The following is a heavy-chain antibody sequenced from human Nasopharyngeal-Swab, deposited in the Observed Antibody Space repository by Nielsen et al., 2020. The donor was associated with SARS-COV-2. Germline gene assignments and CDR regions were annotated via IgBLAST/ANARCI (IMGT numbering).Heavy chain of an antibody. J-gene: IGHJ4*02. CDR3: ARDRSPIYSSSWYYFDY. Sequence: ASVKVSCKASGYTFTSYGISWVRQAPGQGLEWMGWISAYNGNTNYAQKLQGRVTMTTDTSTSTAYMELSSLRSEDTAVYYCARDRSPIYSSSWYYFDYWGQGTLVTVSS. CDR1: GYTFTSYG. CDR2: ISAYNGNT. V-gene: IGHV1-18*01. D-gene: IGHD6-13*01.